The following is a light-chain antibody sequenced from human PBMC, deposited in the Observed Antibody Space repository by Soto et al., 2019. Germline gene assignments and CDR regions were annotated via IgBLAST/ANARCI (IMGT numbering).Light chain of an antibody. V-gene: IGLV1-51*01. J-gene: IGLJ1*01. CDR2: DDN. CDR1: SSNIGGNS. CDR3: GSWDSSLSAYV. Sequence: VTISCSGSSSNIGGNSVSWYQQLPGTAPKLLIYDDNKRPSGIPDRFSGSKSGTSATLGITGFQTGDEADYYCGSWDSSLSAYVFGTGTKVTVL.